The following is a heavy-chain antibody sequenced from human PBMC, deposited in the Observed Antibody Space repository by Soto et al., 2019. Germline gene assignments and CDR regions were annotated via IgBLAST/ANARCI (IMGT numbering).Heavy chain of an antibody. J-gene: IGHJ3*02. V-gene: IGHV3-21*01. CDR1: GFTFSSYS. CDR3: ARLDTAMEHNAFDI. Sequence: PGGSLRLSCAASGFTFSSYSMNWVRQAPGKGLEWVSSISSSSSYIYYADSVKGRFTISRDNAKNSLYLQMNSLRAEDTAVYYCARLDTAMEHNAFDIWGQGTMVTVSS. D-gene: IGHD5-18*01. CDR2: ISSSSSYI.